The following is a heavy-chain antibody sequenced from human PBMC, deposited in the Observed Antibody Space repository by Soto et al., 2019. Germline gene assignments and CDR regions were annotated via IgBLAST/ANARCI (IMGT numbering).Heavy chain of an antibody. V-gene: IGHV4-39*01. D-gene: IGHD3-10*01. CDR2: IYYSGST. Sequence: PSETLSLTSTVSGGSISSSSYYWGWIRQPPGKGLEWIGSIYYSGSTYYNPPLTSRVTISVDTSKNQFSLKLSSVTAADTAVYYCARQSIAMVRGVITRWGQGTLVTVSS. CDR3: ARQSIAMVRGVITR. J-gene: IGHJ4*02. CDR1: GGSISSSSYY.